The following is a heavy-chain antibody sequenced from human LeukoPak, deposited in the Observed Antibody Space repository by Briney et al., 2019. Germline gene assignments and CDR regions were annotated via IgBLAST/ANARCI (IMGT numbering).Heavy chain of an antibody. Sequence: ASVKVSCKASGYTFTAYYIHWVRQAPGQGLEWMGWINPNSGGTEYAQKFQGRVTLTRDTSINTAYMELSRLRSDDTAVYYCASFYAPDRGIESQNLVTVYWGQGTPVTVSS. J-gene: IGHJ4*02. CDR3: ASFYAPDRGIESQNLVTVY. V-gene: IGHV1-2*02. D-gene: IGHD2/OR15-2a*01. CDR1: GYTFTAYY. CDR2: INPNSGGT.